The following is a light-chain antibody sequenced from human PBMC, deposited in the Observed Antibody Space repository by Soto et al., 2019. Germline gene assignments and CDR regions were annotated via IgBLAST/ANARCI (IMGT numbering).Light chain of an antibody. CDR2: WAS. CDR3: QQYFSFPWT. J-gene: IGKJ1*01. CDR1: QSVLYSSNNKNY. Sequence: DIVMTQSPDSLAVSLGERATINCKSSQSVLYSSNNKNYLAWYQQRPGQPPNLLIYWASTRESGVPDRFSGSGSGTDFALTISSLQAEDVAIYYCQQYFSFPWTSGQGTKVEIK. V-gene: IGKV4-1*01.